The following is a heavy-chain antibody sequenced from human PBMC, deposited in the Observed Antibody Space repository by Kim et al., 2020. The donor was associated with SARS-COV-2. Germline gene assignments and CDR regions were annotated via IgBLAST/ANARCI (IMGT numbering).Heavy chain of an antibody. V-gene: IGHV3-11*01. Sequence: GGSLRLSCAASGLSFSDVYMNWVRQAPGKGLEWLSFISTRGESIFYADSVEGRFTISRDNAKNSLYLQMNYLRDEDTAVYYCSRSGNGDNAFGIWGQG. J-gene: IGHJ4*02. CDR1: GLSFSDVY. CDR2: ISTRGESI. CDR3: SRSGNGDNAFGI. D-gene: IGHD1-1*01.